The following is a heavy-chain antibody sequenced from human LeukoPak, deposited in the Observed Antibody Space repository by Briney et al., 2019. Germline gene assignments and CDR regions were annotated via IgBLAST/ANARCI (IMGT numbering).Heavy chain of an antibody. CDR2: ISSNGGST. Sequence: PGGSLRPSCSASGFTFSSYAMHWVRQAPGKGLEYVSAISSNGGSTYYADSVKGRFTISRDNSKNTLYLQMSSLRAEDTAVYYCVKDVEITMVRGTDLDYWGQGTLVTVSS. CDR1: GFTFSSYA. CDR3: VKDVEITMVRGTDLDY. J-gene: IGHJ4*02. V-gene: IGHV3-64D*06. D-gene: IGHD3-10*01.